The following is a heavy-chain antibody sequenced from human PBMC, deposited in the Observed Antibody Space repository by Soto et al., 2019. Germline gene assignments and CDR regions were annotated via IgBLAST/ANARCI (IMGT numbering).Heavy chain of an antibody. CDR2: TRNKANSYTT. Sequence: GWSLRLSCASSGFTFIDHYMDWVRQAPGKGLEWVGRTRNKANSYTTEYAASVKGRFTISRDDSKNSLYLQMNSLKTDDTAVYYCVRVRGGGTYHFDYWGQGTLVTVSS. CDR1: GFTFIDHY. J-gene: IGHJ4*02. V-gene: IGHV3-72*01. CDR3: VRVRGGGTYHFDY. D-gene: IGHD3-10*01.